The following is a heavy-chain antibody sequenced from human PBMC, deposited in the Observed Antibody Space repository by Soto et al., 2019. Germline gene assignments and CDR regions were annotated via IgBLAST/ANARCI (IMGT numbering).Heavy chain of an antibody. Sequence: SETLSLTCTVSGGPMTSYFWHWLRQPAGKGLEWIGRIYSSGGTIYNASLESRLTLSLDVSTNQFSLSLSSVTAADTAMYYCARAGGVRAPFDPWGQGIMVTVSS. CDR2: IYSSGGT. CDR3: ARAGGVRAPFDP. CDR1: GGPMTSYF. J-gene: IGHJ5*02. D-gene: IGHD3-10*01. V-gene: IGHV4-4*07.